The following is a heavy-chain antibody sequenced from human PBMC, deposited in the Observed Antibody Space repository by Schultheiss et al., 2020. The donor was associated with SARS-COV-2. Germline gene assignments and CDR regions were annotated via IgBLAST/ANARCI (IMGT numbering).Heavy chain of an antibody. J-gene: IGHJ4*02. CDR3: ARVQSAYSSLFDY. Sequence: SQTLSLTCTVSGGSISSSSYYWSWIRQPPGKGLEWIGEINHSGDTNYSPSLKSRVTISLDTSKNQFSLKLSSVTAADTAVYYCARVQSAYSSLFDYWGQGTLVTVSS. D-gene: IGHD6-13*01. CDR2: INHSGDT. CDR1: GGSISSSSYY. V-gene: IGHV4-39*07.